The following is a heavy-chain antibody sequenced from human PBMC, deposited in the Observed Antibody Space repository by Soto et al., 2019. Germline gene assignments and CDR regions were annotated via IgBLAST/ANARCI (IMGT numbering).Heavy chain of an antibody. CDR3: ARAPAYDFWSGYEVWFDP. J-gene: IGHJ5*02. D-gene: IGHD3-3*01. CDR2: INAGNGNT. CDR1: GYTFTSYA. V-gene: IGHV1-3*01. Sequence: ASVKVSCKASGYTFTSYAMHWVRQAPGQRLEWMGWINAGNGNTKYSQKFQGRVTITRDTSASTAYMELSSLRSEDTAVYYCARAPAYDFWSGYEVWFDPWGQGTLVTVSS.